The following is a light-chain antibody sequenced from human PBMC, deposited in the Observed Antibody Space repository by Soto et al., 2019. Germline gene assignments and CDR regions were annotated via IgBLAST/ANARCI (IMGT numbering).Light chain of an antibody. CDR3: QQYNDWPLT. CDR2: GAF. Sequence: EILMTQSPVTLSVSPGERATLSCRASQSVSSNLAWYQQKPGQAPSLLIYGAFTRATGIPARFSGTGSGTEFTLTISRLQSEDFALYYCQQYNDWPLTVGQGTKV. V-gene: IGKV3-15*01. CDR1: QSVSSN. J-gene: IGKJ1*01.